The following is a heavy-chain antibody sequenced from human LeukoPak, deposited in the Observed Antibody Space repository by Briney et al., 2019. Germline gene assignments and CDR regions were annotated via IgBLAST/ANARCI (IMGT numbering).Heavy chain of an antibody. CDR1: GFTVSSNY. Sequence: GGSLRLSCAASGFTVSSNYMSWVRQAPGKGLEWVSVIYSGGSTYYADSVKGRFTISRDNSKNTLYLQMNSLRAEDTAVYYCAKGLLSNSQRGYFDCWGQGALVSVSS. V-gene: IGHV3-66*01. CDR3: AKGLLSNSQRGYFDC. CDR2: IYSGGST. J-gene: IGHJ4*02. D-gene: IGHD1-26*01.